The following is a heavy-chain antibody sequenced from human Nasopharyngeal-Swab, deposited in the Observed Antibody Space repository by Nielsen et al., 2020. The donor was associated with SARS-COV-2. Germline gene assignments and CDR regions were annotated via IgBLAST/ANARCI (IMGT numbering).Heavy chain of an antibody. V-gene: IGHV4-34*01. CDR3: ARRGDYIWGSYRKPIDY. CDR2: INHSGST. J-gene: IGHJ4*02. D-gene: IGHD3-16*02. Sequence: RQAPGKGLEWIGEINHSGSTNYNPSLKSRVTISVDTSKNQFSLKLSSVTAADTAVYYCARRGDYIWGSYRKPIDYWGQGTLVTVSS.